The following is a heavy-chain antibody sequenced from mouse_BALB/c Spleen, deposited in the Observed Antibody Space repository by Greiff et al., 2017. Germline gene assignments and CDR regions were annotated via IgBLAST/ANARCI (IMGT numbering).Heavy chain of an antibody. Sequence: QVQLQQPGAELVRPGASVKLSCKASGYTFTSYWINWVKQRPGQGLEWIGNIYPSDSYTNYNQKFKDKATLTVDKSSSTAYMQLSSPTSEDSAVYYCTRRENGNSYYFDYWGQGTTLTVSS. CDR3: TRRENGNSYYFDY. V-gene: IGHV1-69*02. J-gene: IGHJ2*01. CDR2: IYPSDSYT. CDR1: GYTFTSYW. D-gene: IGHD2-1*01.